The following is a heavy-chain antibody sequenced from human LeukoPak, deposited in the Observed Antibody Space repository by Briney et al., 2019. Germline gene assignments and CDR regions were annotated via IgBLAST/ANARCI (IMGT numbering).Heavy chain of an antibody. D-gene: IGHD4-11*01. CDR1: GFTLINAW. CDR2: INQDGTEK. V-gene: IGHV3-7*01. Sequence: GGSLRLSWEAAGFTLINAWMTWVRQAPGKGLEWVASINQDGTEKYYVDSVKGRFTISRDNARNSLYLQMNSLRAEDTALYYCASNDYSNYGYWGQGTLVTVSS. CDR3: ASNDYSNYGY. J-gene: IGHJ4*02.